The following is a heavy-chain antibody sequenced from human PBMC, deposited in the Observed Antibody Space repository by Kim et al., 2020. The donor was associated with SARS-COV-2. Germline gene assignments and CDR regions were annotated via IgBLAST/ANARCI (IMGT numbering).Heavy chain of an antibody. CDR2: IYSGGST. V-gene: IGHV3-66*02. D-gene: IGHD6-6*01. Sequence: GGSLRLSCAASGFTVSSNYMSWVRQAPGKGLEWVSVIYSGGSTYYADSVKGRFTISRDNSKNTLYLQMNSLRAEDTAVYYCARTVAARPPGDYLGQGTLVTVSS. J-gene: IGHJ4*02. CDR3: ARTVAARPPGDY. CDR1: GFTVSSNY.